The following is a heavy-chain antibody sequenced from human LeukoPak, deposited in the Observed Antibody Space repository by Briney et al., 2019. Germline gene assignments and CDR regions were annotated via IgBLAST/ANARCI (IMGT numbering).Heavy chain of an antibody. V-gene: IGHV4-61*02. CDR1: GGSISSGSYY. CDR2: IYTSGST. Sequence: PSETLSLTCTVSGGSISSGSYYWSWIRQPAGKGLEWIGRIYTSGSTNYNPSLKSRVTISVDTSKNQFSLKLSSVTAADTAVYYCAGNYYGSGSYYSEDRYWGQGTLVTVSS. J-gene: IGHJ4*02. D-gene: IGHD3-10*01. CDR3: AGNYYGSGSYYSEDRY.